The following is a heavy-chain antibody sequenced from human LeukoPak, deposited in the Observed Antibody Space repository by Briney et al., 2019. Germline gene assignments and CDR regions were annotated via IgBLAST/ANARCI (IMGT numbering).Heavy chain of an antibody. CDR1: ANIFTGYY. V-gene: IGHV1-2*02. CDR3: ARLGSSDI. D-gene: IGHD3-16*01. J-gene: IGHJ3*02. Sequence: ASVTVSCMASANIFTGYYMHWVRQAPGQGLEWMGWINPNRGGTNYAQQFHGRVTMTRDTSISTAYMQLSRLTSDDTAVYFCARLGSSDIWGQGTMVTVSS. CDR2: INPNRGGT.